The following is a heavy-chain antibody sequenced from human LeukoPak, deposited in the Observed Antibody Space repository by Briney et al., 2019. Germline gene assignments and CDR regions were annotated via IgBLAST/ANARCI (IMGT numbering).Heavy chain of an antibody. D-gene: IGHD6-19*01. Sequence: PGGSLRLSCAASGFTFSSYWMPWVRQAPGKGLVWVSRINSDGSSTSYADSVKGRFTISRDNAKNTLYLQMNSLRAEDTAVYYCARRGPMAVAGSFDYWGQGTLVTVSS. V-gene: IGHV3-74*01. J-gene: IGHJ4*02. CDR2: INSDGSST. CDR3: ARRGPMAVAGSFDY. CDR1: GFTFSSYW.